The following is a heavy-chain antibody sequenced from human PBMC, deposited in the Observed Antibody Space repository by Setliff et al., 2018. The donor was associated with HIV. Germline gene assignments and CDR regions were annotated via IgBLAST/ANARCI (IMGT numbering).Heavy chain of an antibody. D-gene: IGHD6-19*01. CDR3: TKDHLSGWASDC. J-gene: IGHJ4*02. CDR1: GFTFSSYA. V-gene: IGHV3-7*01. CDR2: IKQDGSEE. Sequence: GESLRLSCAASGFTFSSYAMIWVRQAPGKGLEWVAKIKQDGSEEYYVDSVKGRFTISRDNAKNSVYLQMNSLRVEDTAMYYCTKDHLSGWASDCWGQGTLVTVSS.